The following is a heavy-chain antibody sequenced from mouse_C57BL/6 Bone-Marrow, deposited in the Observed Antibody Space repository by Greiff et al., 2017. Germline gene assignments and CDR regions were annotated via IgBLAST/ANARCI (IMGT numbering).Heavy chain of an antibody. D-gene: IGHD1-1*01. Sequence: QVQLQQPGAELVRPGSSVKLSCKASGYTFTSYWMDWVKQRPGQGLEWIVNIYPSDSETHYNQKFKDKATLTVDKSSSTAYMQLSSLTSEDSAIYYCARDYYGSSEGYFDVWGTGTTVTVSS. CDR1: GYTFTSYW. CDR2: IYPSDSET. V-gene: IGHV1-61*01. CDR3: ARDYYGSSEGYFDV. J-gene: IGHJ1*03.